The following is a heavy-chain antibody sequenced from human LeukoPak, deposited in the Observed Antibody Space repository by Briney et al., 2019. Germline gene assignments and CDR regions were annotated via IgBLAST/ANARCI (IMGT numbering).Heavy chain of an antibody. D-gene: IGHD1-26*01. Sequence: GGSLRLSCAASGFTFSSYSMNWVRQAPGKGLEWVSSISSSSYIYYADSVKGRFTISRDNAKNSLYLQMNSLRAEDTAVYYCARDMEGGSGSLVYYYGMDVWGQGTTVTVSS. V-gene: IGHV3-21*01. J-gene: IGHJ6*02. CDR1: GFTFSSYS. CDR2: ISSSSYI. CDR3: ARDMEGGSGSLVYYYGMDV.